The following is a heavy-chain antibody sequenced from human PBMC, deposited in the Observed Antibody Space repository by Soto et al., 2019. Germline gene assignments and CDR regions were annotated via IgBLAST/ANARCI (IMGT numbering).Heavy chain of an antibody. J-gene: IGHJ4*02. CDR1: GFTFGSYA. CDR3: AKPYYFDNSGYGH. Sequence: GGSLRLSCAASGFTFGSYAMSWVRQAPGKGLEWVSVIGGSGRSTNYADSVKGRFTISRDNSKNTLYLQVNSLRAEDTAVYYCAKPYYFDNSGYGHWGQGPLVTVSS. D-gene: IGHD3-22*01. V-gene: IGHV3-23*01. CDR2: IGGSGRST.